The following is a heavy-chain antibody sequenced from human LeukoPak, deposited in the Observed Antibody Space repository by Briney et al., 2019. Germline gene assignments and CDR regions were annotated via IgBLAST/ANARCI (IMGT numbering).Heavy chain of an antibody. Sequence: PGGSPRLSCAASGFTFSSYAMSWVRQAPGKGLEWVSAISGSGGSTYYADSVKGRFTISRDNSKNTLYLQMNSLRAEDTAVYYCAKGDSSGYYYFDHWGQGTLVTVSS. J-gene: IGHJ4*02. CDR3: AKGDSSGYYYFDH. CDR2: ISGSGGST. CDR1: GFTFSSYA. D-gene: IGHD3-22*01. V-gene: IGHV3-23*01.